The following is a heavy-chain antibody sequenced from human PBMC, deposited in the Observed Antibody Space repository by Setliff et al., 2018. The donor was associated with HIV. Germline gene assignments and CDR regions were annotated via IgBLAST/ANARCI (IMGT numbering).Heavy chain of an antibody. CDR1: GGSISNFY. CDR3: ARVRLTMIMMVDYFDQ. V-gene: IGHV4-4*07. J-gene: IGHJ4*02. D-gene: IGHD3-22*01. Sequence: SETLSLTCSVSGGSISNFYWSWIRQPPGKGLEWVGHIYSTGDTNYNPSLKSRVSLSADTSKNQLSLSLTSVTAADTAVYYCARVRLTMIMMVDYFDQWGQGTLVTVSS. CDR2: IYSTGDT.